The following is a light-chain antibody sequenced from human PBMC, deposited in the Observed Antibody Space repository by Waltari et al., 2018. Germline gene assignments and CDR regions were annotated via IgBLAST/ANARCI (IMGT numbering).Light chain of an antibody. Sequence: DIQMTQSPSTLSASVGARVTITCRASQSISHWLAWYQQKPGKAPKLLIAKASSLEKEVPTRCSGSGSGTEFTLTITNRQPDDFATFYCQRYDDYPPTFGGGTKVEIK. CDR2: KAS. CDR1: QSISHW. CDR3: QRYDDYPPT. J-gene: IGKJ4*01. V-gene: IGKV1-5*03.